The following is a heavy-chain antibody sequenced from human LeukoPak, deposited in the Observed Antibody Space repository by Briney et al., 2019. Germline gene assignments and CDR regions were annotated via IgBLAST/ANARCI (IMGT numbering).Heavy chain of an antibody. J-gene: IGHJ4*02. CDR2: IKQDGSEK. V-gene: IGHV3-7*01. D-gene: IGHD3-22*01. CDR3: ANWGHSSGYHDPFDY. Sequence: GGSLRLSCTASGFTVSSNFMSWVRQAPGKGLEWVANIKQDGSEKYYVDSVKGRFTISRDNAKNSLYLQMNSLRAEDTAVYYCANWGHSSGYHDPFDYWGQGTLVTVSS. CDR1: GFTVSSNF.